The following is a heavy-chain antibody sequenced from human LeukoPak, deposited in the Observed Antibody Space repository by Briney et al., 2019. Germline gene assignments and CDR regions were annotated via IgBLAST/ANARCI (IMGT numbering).Heavy chain of an antibody. CDR3: AKRASGSGTSLYYFDY. V-gene: IGHV3-23*01. J-gene: IGHJ4*02. D-gene: IGHD3-10*01. CDR1: GGSIISSDYY. CDR2: ISNSGGST. Sequence: ETLSLTCTVSGGSIISSDYYWGWIRQPPGKGLEWVSVISNSGGSTFYADSVKGRFTISRDNSKNTLYLQMNSLRAEDTAVYYCAKRASGSGTSLYYFDYWGQGTLVTVSS.